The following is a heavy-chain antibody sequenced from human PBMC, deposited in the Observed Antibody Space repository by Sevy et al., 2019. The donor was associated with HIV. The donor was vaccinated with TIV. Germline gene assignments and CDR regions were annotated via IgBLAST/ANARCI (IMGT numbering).Heavy chain of an antibody. V-gene: IGHV4-34*01. CDR3: ARGSPQNSSSWLYYYYYYYIDV. CDR2: INHSGST. D-gene: IGHD6-13*01. J-gene: IGHJ6*03. Sequence: SETLSLTCAVYGGSFSGYYWSWIRQPPGKGLEWIGEINHSGSTNYNPSLKSRVIISVDTSKNQFSCKMTSVTAADTAVYYSARGSPQNSSSWLYYYYYYYIDVWGKGTTVTVSS. CDR1: GGSFSGYY.